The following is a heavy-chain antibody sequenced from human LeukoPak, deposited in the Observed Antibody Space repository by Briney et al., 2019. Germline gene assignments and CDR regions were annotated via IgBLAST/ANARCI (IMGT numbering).Heavy chain of an antibody. Sequence: GGSLRLSCAASGFTLSSYSMNWVRQAPGKGLEWVSSISSSSSYIYYADSVKGRFTISRDNAKNSLYLQMNSLRAEDTAVYYCARVAGEALGEFDYWGQGTLVTVSS. J-gene: IGHJ4*02. CDR1: GFTLSSYS. D-gene: IGHD6-19*01. V-gene: IGHV3-21*01. CDR2: ISSSSSYI. CDR3: ARVAGEALGEFDY.